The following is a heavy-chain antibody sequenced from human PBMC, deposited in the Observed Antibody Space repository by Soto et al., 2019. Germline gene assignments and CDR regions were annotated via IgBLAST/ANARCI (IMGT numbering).Heavy chain of an antibody. CDR3: ARDGAVAGKPEAFDI. CDR1: GYTFTGYY. D-gene: IGHD6-19*01. V-gene: IGHV1-2*04. J-gene: IGHJ3*02. CDR2: INPNSGGT. Sequence: QVQLVQSGAEVKKPGASVKVSCKASGYTFTGYYMHWVRQAPGQGLEWMGWINPNSGGTNYAQKFQGWVTMTRDTSISTAYMELSRLRSDDTAVYYCARDGAVAGKPEAFDIWGQGTMVTVSS.